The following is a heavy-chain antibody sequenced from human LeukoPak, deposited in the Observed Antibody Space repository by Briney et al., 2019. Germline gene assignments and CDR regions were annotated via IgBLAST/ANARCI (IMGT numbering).Heavy chain of an antibody. J-gene: IGHJ6*02. CDR3: AGNSSSWYSYYYYGMDV. CDR1: GFIFSSYW. CDR2: INSDGSST. Sequence: PGGSLRLSCAASGFIFSSYWMHWVRQAPGKGLVWVSRINSDGSSTSYADSVKGRFTISRDNAKNTLYLQMNSLRAEDTAVYYCAGNSSSWYSYYYYGMDVWGQGTTVTVSS. V-gene: IGHV3-74*01. D-gene: IGHD6-13*01.